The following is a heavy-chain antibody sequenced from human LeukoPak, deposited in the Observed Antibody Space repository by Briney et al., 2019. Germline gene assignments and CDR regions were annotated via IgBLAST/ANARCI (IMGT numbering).Heavy chain of an antibody. CDR1: RFTFSSYG. CDR2: IHYDGSNK. V-gene: IGHV3-30*02. J-gene: IGHJ4*02. D-gene: IGHD3-22*01. Sequence: PGGSLRLSCAASRFTFSSYGMHWVRQAPGKGLEWVAFIHYDGSNKYYADSVKGRFTISRDNAKNTVFLQMDSLRADDTAVYYCAKGAVGKTESSGYPPHFDYWGQGTLVTVSS. CDR3: AKGAVGKTESSGYPPHFDY.